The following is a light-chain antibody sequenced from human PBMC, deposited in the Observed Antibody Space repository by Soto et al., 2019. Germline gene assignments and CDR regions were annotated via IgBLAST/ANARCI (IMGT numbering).Light chain of an antibody. CDR1: QSISSGF. J-gene: IGKJ4*01. CDR3: QLLT. V-gene: IGKV3-20*01. CDR2: GAT. Sequence: EVVLTQSPGTLSLSPGERATLSCRASQSISSGFLAWYQQKPGQAPRLLIYGATSRVTGIPDRFRGSGSGTDVTLTISSLEPEDSSVYYCQLLTFGGGTKVEIK.